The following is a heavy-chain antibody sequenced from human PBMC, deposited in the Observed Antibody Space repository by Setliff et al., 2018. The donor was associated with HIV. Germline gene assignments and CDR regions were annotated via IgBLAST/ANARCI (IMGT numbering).Heavy chain of an antibody. J-gene: IGHJ6*03. CDR3: ARVPVSSYYYMDV. Sequence: ASVKVSCKASGYTFTMYGITWVRQAPGQGLEWVGSISASSVNTNYTQGRVTMTTDISTSTAYMELRSLRSDDSAVYFCARVPVSSYYYMDVWGKGTTVTVSS. D-gene: IGHD6-13*01. V-gene: IGHV1-18*01. CDR1: GYTFTMYG. CDR2: ISASSVNT.